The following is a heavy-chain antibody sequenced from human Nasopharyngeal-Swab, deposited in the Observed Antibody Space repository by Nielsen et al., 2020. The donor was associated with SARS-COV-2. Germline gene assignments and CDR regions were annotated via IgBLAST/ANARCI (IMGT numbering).Heavy chain of an antibody. J-gene: IGHJ4*02. CDR1: GSIFMASP. V-gene: IGHV3-73*01. CDR2: FGDKDHNYAT. CDR3: TTDFYFDY. Sequence: GGSLRPSVAAPGSIFMASPLHWFRQPSGKGLDWFGVFGDKDHNYATTYGASVQGRFTISRDDSKNTAFLQMDSLKTEDTALYYCTTDFYFDYWGQGTLVTVSS.